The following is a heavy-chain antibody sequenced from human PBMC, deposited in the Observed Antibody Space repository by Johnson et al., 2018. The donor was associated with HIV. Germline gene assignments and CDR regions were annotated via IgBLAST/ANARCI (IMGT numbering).Heavy chain of an antibody. CDR2: IRYDGSNK. D-gene: IGHD6-13*01. J-gene: IGHJ3*02. CDR3: ALPTWAAAGDFDI. CDR1: GFTFSSYS. Sequence: QVQLVESGGGVVQPGGSLRLSCAASGFTFSSYSMHWVRQAPGKGLEWVAFIRYDGSNKYYADYVQGRFTIYRDNSKNTLYLQMNSLRAEDTSVYYCALPTWAAAGDFDIWCQGTMVSVSS. V-gene: IGHV3-30*02.